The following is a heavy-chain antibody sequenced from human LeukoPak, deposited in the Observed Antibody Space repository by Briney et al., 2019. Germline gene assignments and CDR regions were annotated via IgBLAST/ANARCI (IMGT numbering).Heavy chain of an antibody. V-gene: IGHV4-31*03. J-gene: IGHJ4*02. CDR1: GGSISSGGYY. CDR2: IYYSGST. D-gene: IGHD2-21*02. CDR3: ARGGTRMGEHIVVVTASDY. Sequence: PSETLSLTCTVSGGSISSGGYYWSWIRQHPGKGLEWIGYIYYSGSTYYNPSLKSRVTISVDTSKNQFSLKLSSVTAADTAVYYCARGGTRMGEHIVVVTASDYWGQGTLVTVSS.